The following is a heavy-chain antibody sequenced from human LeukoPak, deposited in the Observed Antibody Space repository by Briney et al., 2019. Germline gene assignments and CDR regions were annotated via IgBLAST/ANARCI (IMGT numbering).Heavy chain of an antibody. Sequence: PSETLSLTCTVSGGSISSGGYYWSWNRQHPGKGLEWIGYIYYSGSTYYNPSLKSRVTISVDTSKNQFSLKLSSVTAADTAVYYCARGREVRGVIITPPDFDYWGQGTLVTVSS. CDR2: IYYSGST. D-gene: IGHD3-10*01. J-gene: IGHJ4*02. V-gene: IGHV4-31*03. CDR3: ARGREVRGVIITPPDFDY. CDR1: GGSISSGGYY.